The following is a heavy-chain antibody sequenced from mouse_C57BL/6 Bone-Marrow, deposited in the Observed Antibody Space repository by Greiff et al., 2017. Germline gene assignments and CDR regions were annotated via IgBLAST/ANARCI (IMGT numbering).Heavy chain of an antibody. CDR3: ASSRGYDGYEGGDYGD. CDR2: IYPGSGST. V-gene: IGHV1-55*01. Sequence: QVQLQQPGAELVKPGASVKMSCKASGYTFTSYWITWVKQRPGQGLEWIGDIYPGSGSTNYNEKFKSKATLTVDTSSSTAYMQLSSLTSEDSAVYYCASSRGYDGYEGGDYGDWGQGTTLTVYS. J-gene: IGHJ2*01. CDR1: GYTFTSYW. D-gene: IGHD2-2*01.